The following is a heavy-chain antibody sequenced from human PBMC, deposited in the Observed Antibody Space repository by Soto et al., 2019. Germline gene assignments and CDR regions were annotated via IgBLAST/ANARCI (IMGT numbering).Heavy chain of an antibody. V-gene: IGHV5-51*01. Sequence: GESLKISCKGSGYSFTSYWIGWVRQMPGKGLEWMGIIYPGDSDTRYSPSFQGQVTISADKSISTAYLQWSSLKASDTAMYYCARLACGDPGYCGMDVWGQGTTVTVSS. J-gene: IGHJ6*02. CDR3: ARLACGDPGYCGMDV. CDR2: IYPGDSDT. D-gene: IGHD4-17*01. CDR1: GYSFTSYW.